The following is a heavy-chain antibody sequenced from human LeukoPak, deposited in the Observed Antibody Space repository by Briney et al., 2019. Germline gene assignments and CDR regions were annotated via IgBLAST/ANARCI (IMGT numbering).Heavy chain of an antibody. V-gene: IGHV4-4*09. CDR3: ARQVGATDFDY. CDR1: GGSISSYC. Sequence: SETLSLTCTVSGGSISSYCWSWIRQPPGKGLEWIGYIYTSGSTNYNPSLKSRVTISVDTSKNQFSLKLSSVTAADTAVYYCARQVGATDFDYWGQGTLVTVSS. J-gene: IGHJ4*02. CDR2: IYTSGST. D-gene: IGHD1-26*01.